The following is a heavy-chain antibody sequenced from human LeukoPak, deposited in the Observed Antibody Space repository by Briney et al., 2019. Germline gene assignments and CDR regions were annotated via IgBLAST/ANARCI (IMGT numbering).Heavy chain of an antibody. J-gene: IGHJ3*02. D-gene: IGHD5-18*01. CDR1: GGSISSSSYY. V-gene: IGHV4-39*01. CDR3: ARHVQDTTLVPDAFGI. CDR2: IYYSGST. Sequence: SETLSLTCTVSGGSISSSSYYWGWIRQSPGKGLEWIGSIYYSGSTYYSPSLKSRVTISVDTSKNQFSLKLSSVTAADTAVYYCARHVQDTTLVPDAFGIWGQGTMVTVSS.